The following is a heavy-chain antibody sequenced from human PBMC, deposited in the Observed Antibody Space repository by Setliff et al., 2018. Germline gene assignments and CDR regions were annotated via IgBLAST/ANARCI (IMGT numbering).Heavy chain of an antibody. CDR1: DGSLSTYY. J-gene: IGHJ6*03. Sequence: NPSETLSLTCTVSDGSLSTYYWSWIRQSPGKGLEFIGYVYYSGTANYSPSLRSRLTISVDTSKNQFSLKLRSVTAADTAVYYCARGRSTVIRGVTSFFYYYMDVWGGGTTVTVSS. CDR2: VYYSGTA. CDR3: ARGRSTVIRGVTSFFYYYMDV. D-gene: IGHD3-10*01. V-gene: IGHV4-59*01.